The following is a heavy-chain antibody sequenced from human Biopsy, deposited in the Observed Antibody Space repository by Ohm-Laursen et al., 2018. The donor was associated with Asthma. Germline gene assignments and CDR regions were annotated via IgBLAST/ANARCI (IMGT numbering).Heavy chain of an antibody. CDR2: ISWNSGNI. V-gene: IGHV3-9*01. D-gene: IGHD3-22*01. J-gene: IGHJ4*01. CDR1: GFSFDDCA. Sequence: SLRLSCAASGFSFDDCAMHWVRQAPGKGLEWVSSISWNSGNIDYADSVKGRFTISRDNAKNPLYLQMQSLRPEDTAFYYCAKSADYYDSTDYLDSWGRGTLVTVSS. CDR3: AKSADYYDSTDYLDS.